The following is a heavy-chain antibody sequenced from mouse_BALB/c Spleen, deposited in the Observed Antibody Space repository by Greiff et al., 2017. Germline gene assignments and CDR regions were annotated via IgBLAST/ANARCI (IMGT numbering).Heavy chain of an antibody. CDR1: GFTFNTYA. CDR3: VRRGWDY. V-gene: IGHV10-1*02. Sequence: EVKVVESGGGLVQPKGSLKLSCAASGFTFNTYAMNWVRQAPGKGLEWVARIRSKSNNYATYYADSVKDRFTISRDDSQSMLYLQMNNLKTEDTAMYYCVRRGWDYWGQGTSVTVSS. D-gene: IGHD3-3*01. CDR2: IRSKSNNYAT. J-gene: IGHJ4*01.